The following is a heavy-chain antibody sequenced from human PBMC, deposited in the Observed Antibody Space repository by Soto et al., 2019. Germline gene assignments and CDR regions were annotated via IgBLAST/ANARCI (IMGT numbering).Heavy chain of an antibody. V-gene: IGHV4-59*08. CDR1: GGSISSYY. CDR2: IYYSGST. CDR3: ARALMVRGVRGFDY. J-gene: IGHJ4*02. Sequence: SETLSLTCTVSGGSISSYYWSWIRQPPGKGLEWIGYIYYSGSTNYNPSLKSRVTISVDTSKNQFSLKLSSVTAADTAVYYCARALMVRGVRGFDYWDQGTLVTVSS. D-gene: IGHD3-10*01.